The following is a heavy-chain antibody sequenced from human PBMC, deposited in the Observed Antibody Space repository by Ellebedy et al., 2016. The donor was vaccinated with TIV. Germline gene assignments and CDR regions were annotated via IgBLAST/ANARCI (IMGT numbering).Heavy chain of an antibody. CDR1: GYTFTGYY. CDR2: INPSGGST. V-gene: IGHV1-46*01. CDR3: ARDYCSGGSCYDYFDY. J-gene: IGHJ4*02. Sequence: ASVKVSCKASGYTFTGYYMHWVRQAPGQGLEWMGIINPSGGSTSYAQKFQGRVTLTRDTSTSTVYMELSSLRSEDTAVYYCARDYCSGGSCYDYFDYWGQGTLVTVSS. D-gene: IGHD2-15*01.